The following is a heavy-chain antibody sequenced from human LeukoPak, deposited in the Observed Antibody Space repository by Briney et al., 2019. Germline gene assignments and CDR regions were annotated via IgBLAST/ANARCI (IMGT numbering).Heavy chain of an antibody. D-gene: IGHD4-11*01. CDR3: ARDLVTTYYFDY. CDR2: INWNGGST. CDR1: GFTFDDYG. V-gene: IGHV3-20*04. Sequence: GGSLRLSCAASGFTFDDYGRSWVRQAPGKGLEWVSGINWNGGSTGYADSVKGRFTISRDNAKNSLYLQMNSLRAEDTALYYCARDLVTTYYFDYWAQGTLVTFSS. J-gene: IGHJ4*02.